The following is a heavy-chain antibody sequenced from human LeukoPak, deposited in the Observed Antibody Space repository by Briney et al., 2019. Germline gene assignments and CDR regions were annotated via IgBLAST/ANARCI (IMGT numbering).Heavy chain of an antibody. CDR2: INYSGST. V-gene: IGHV4-39*01. CDR1: GGSISSSNYY. Sequence: SETLSLTCTVSGGSISSSNYYWAWIPQPPGQGLVWIGSINYSGSTYYNPSLKSRITTYVDTSKNQFSLKMSSVTAADAAEYYYWRRTSSSSFLDYWGQGTLVTVSS. CDR3: WRRTSSSSFLDY. D-gene: IGHD6-13*01. J-gene: IGHJ4*02.